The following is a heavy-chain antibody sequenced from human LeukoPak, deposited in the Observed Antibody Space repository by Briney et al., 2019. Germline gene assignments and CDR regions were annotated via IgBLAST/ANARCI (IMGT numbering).Heavy chain of an antibody. Sequence: PGGSLRLSCAASGFTFSASNMSWVRQAPEKGLEWVSSISSGSSAIYYADSVRGRFTISRDNAKKSLYLQMNSLRDGDTAVYYCARGDGWFGELSNFDYWGQGTLVTVSS. V-gene: IGHV3-48*02. D-gene: IGHD3-10*01. J-gene: IGHJ4*02. CDR2: ISSGSSAI. CDR3: ARGDGWFGELSNFDY. CDR1: GFTFSASN.